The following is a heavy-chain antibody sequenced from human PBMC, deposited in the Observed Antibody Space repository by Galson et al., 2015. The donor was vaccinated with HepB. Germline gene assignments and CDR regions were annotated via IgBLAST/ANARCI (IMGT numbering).Heavy chain of an antibody. CDR1: GFTFSDYY. Sequence: SLRLSCAASGFTFSDYYMNWIRQAPGKGLEWVSSISSSSCYTNYADSVKGRFTISRDNAQNSLYLQMNSLRVEDMAVYYCASAKGAANWFDSWGQGTLVTVSS. V-gene: IGHV3-11*03. J-gene: IGHJ5*01. D-gene: IGHD6-13*01. CDR2: ISSSSCYT. CDR3: ASAKGAANWFDS.